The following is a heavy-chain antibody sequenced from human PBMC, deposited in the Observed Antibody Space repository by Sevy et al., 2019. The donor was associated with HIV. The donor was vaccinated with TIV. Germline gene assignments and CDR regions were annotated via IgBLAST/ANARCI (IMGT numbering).Heavy chain of an antibody. CDR3: AKGDYGDYGGVDY. D-gene: IGHD4-17*01. Sequence: GGSLRLSCAASGFTFSSYGMHWVRQAPGKGLEWVAVISYDGSNKYYADSVKGRFTISRDNSKNTLYLQMNSLRAEDTGVYYCAKGDYGDYGGVDYWGQGTLVTVSS. V-gene: IGHV3-30*18. CDR2: ISYDGSNK. J-gene: IGHJ4*02. CDR1: GFTFSSYG.